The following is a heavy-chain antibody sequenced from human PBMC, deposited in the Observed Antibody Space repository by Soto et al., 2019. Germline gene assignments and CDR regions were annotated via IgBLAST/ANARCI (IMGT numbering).Heavy chain of an antibody. D-gene: IGHD2-15*01. J-gene: IGHJ4*02. CDR2: IYWDDDE. CDR3: AHSRVAIRGVEYFDY. CDR1: GFSLSTTGVG. V-gene: IGHV2-5*02. Sequence: QITLKESGPTLVKPTQTLTLTCTFSGFSLSTTGVGVGWIRQPPGKALEWLALIYWDDDERYSPSLKSRLTITKDTSKYQVVVTMTNMDPVDTATYYCAHSRVAIRGVEYFDYWGQGTLVTVSS.